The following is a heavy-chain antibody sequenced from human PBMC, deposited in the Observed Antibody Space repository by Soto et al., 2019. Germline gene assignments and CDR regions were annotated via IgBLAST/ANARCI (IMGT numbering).Heavy chain of an antibody. V-gene: IGHV3-23*01. CDR2: ISGSGGST. D-gene: IGHD6-19*01. J-gene: IGHJ4*02. Sequence: GGSLRLSCAASGFTFSSYAMSWVRQAPGKGLEWVSAISGSGGSTYYADSVKGRFTISRDNSKNTLYLQMNSLRAEDTAVYYCAKDTVSPAVAGRYYFDYWGQGTLVTVSS. CDR3: AKDTVSPAVAGRYYFDY. CDR1: GFTFSSYA.